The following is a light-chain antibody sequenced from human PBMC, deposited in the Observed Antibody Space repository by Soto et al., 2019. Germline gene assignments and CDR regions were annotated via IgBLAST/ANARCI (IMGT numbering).Light chain of an antibody. V-gene: IGKV3-15*01. CDR2: GDS. CDR1: ESIGNS. J-gene: IGKJ5*01. CDR3: KQRSEWLLT. Sequence: EIVMMQSXATLPFSVVEXXXXXVXESESIGNSVELSTQQXGEANMLIIYGDSXRAYGITARLRGDGSGTGFTLTISSMQSEEVAVYYCKQRSEWLLTFGQRTRREIK.